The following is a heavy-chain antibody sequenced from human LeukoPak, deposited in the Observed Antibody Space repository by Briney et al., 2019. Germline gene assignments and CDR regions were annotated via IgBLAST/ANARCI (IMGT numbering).Heavy chain of an antibody. Sequence: GASVKVSCKASGYTFTGYYMHWVRQAPGQGLEWMGWINPNSGGTNYAQRFQGRVTMTRDTSISTAYVELSRLRSDDTAVYYCARGPSQYYDFWSGYPYWGQGTLVTVSS. D-gene: IGHD3-3*01. CDR3: ARGPSQYYDFWSGYPY. CDR1: GYTFTGYY. CDR2: INPNSGGT. J-gene: IGHJ4*02. V-gene: IGHV1-2*02.